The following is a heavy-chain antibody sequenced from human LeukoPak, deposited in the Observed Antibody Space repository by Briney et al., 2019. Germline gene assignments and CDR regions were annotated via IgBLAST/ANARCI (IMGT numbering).Heavy chain of an antibody. V-gene: IGHV4-39*01. Sequence: ASETLSLTCTVSGGSISSSSDYWGWVRQPPGRGLEWIGRIHYTGITYYNPTLESRLTISVDTSKNQFSLKLSSVTAADTAVFYCVRIAADHPKNYFHYGMDVWGQGTTVTVSS. D-gene: IGHD6-25*01. CDR2: IHYTGIT. CDR3: VRIAADHPKNYFHYGMDV. J-gene: IGHJ6*02. CDR1: GGSISSSSDY.